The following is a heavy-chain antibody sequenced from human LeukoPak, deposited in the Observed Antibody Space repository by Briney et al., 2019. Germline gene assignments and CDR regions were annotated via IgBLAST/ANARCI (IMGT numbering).Heavy chain of an antibody. V-gene: IGHV3-30*04. CDR3: AREYCGGDCYSGAEYFQH. Sequence: GGSLRLSCAVSGFTFSSYAMHWVRQAPGKGLEWVAVISYDGSNKYYADSVKGRFTISRDNSKNTLYLQMNSLRAEDTAVYYCAREYCGGDCYSGAEYFQHWGQGTLVTVSS. D-gene: IGHD2-21*02. CDR2: ISYDGSNK. J-gene: IGHJ1*01. CDR1: GFTFSSYA.